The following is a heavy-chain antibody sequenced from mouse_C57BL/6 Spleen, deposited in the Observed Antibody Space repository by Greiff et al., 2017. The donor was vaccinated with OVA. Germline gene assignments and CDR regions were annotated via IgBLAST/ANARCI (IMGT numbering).Heavy chain of an antibody. D-gene: IGHD2-4*01. CDR1: GYAFTNYL. CDR2: INPGSGGT. Sequence: QVQLKESGAELVRPGTSVKVSCKASGYAFTNYLIEWVKQRPGQGLEWIGVINPGSGGTNYNEKFKGKATLTADKSSSTAYMQLSSLTSEDSAVYFCARSDYDYDDAMDYWGQGTSVTVSS. CDR3: ARSDYDYDDAMDY. J-gene: IGHJ4*01. V-gene: IGHV1-54*01.